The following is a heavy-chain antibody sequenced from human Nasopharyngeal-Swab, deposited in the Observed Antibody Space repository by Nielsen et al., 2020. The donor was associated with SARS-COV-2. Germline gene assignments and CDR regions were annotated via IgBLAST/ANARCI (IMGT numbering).Heavy chain of an antibody. Sequence: SETLSLTCTVSGGSISSGDYYWSWIRQPPGKGLEWIGYIYYSGSTYYNPSLKSRVTISVDTSKNQFSLKLSSVTAADTVVYYCARYRVAVINHWYFDLWGRGTLVTVSS. CDR3: ARYRVAVINHWYFDL. J-gene: IGHJ2*01. V-gene: IGHV4-30-4*01. D-gene: IGHD3-22*01. CDR2: IYYSGST. CDR1: GGSISSGDYY.